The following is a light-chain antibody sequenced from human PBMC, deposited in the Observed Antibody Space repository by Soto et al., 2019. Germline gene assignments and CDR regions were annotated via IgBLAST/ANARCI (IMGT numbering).Light chain of an antibody. CDR3: QQYNNWALVI. CDR1: QSVSSD. J-gene: IGKJ4*01. CDR2: GAS. V-gene: IGKV3-15*01. Sequence: EIVMTQSPATLSVSPGERVTLSCRASQSVSSDLAWYQQKPGQAPRLLIYGASTRATGIPARFSGSGSGTEFTLTISSLQSEAFAVYYCQQYNNWALVIFGGGTKVEIQ.